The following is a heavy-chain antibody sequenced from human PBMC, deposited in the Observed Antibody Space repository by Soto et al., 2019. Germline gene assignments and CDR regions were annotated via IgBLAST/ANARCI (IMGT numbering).Heavy chain of an antibody. D-gene: IGHD3-10*01. CDR1: GFMFSGFG. V-gene: IGHV3-30*18. CDR3: ANPSGYYFGLGSHDEASDM. Sequence: QVQLVESGGGVVQPGRSLRLSCAASGFMFSGFGMHWVRQAPGKGLQWVAGISKDGSKKYYGDSVKGPFTISRDNSRKTLYLQMNGLRAEDTAVYYCANPSGYYFGLGSHDEASDMWGQGTVVTVFS. CDR2: ISKDGSKK. J-gene: IGHJ3*02.